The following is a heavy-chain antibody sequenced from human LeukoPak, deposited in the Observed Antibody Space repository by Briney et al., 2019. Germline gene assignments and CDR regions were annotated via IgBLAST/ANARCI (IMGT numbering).Heavy chain of an antibody. J-gene: IGHJ6*02. CDR2: ISAYNGNT. Sequence: ASVKVSCKASGYTFTSYGISWVRQAPGQGLEWMGWISAYNGNTNYAQKLQGRVTMTTDTSTSTAYMELRSLRSDDTAVYYCARDRDKQQLNPRWDGMDVWGQGTTVTVSS. V-gene: IGHV1-18*01. D-gene: IGHD6-13*01. CDR3: ARDRDKQQLNPRWDGMDV. CDR1: GYTFTSYG.